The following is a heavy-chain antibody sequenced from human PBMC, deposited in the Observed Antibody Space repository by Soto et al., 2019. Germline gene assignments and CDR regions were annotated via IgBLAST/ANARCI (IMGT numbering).Heavy chain of an antibody. CDR3: ARGGFAFDC. V-gene: IGHV1-3*01. J-gene: IGHJ4*02. D-gene: IGHD3-16*01. Sequence: QVQLVQSGAEVKKPGASVKVSCKASGYTFTNYAMHWVRQTPGQRLEWMGWINAGNGNTKYSQKFQGRVTITRDTSASAGYLELSSLKFEDTAVYYCARGGFAFDCWGQGTLVTVSS. CDR2: INAGNGNT. CDR1: GYTFTNYA.